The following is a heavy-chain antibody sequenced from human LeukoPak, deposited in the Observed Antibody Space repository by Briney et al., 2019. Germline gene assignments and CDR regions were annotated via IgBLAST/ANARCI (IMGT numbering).Heavy chain of an antibody. Sequence: GGSRRLSCAASGFTFSSYEMNWVRQAPGKGLEWVSYISSSGSTIYYADSVKGRFTISRDNAKNSLYLQMNSLRAEDTAVYYCARGEGYYYDSSGLLVYWGQGTLVTVSS. CDR1: GFTFSSYE. J-gene: IGHJ4*02. D-gene: IGHD3-22*01. V-gene: IGHV3-48*03. CDR2: ISSSGSTI. CDR3: ARGEGYYYDSSGLLVY.